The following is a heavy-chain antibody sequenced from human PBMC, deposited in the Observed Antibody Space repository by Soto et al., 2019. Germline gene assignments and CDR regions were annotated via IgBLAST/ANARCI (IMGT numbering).Heavy chain of an antibody. V-gene: IGHV4-39*01. J-gene: IGHJ4*02. CDR1: GGSISSSSYY. CDR2: IYYSGST. Sequence: SETLSLTCTVSGGSISSSSYYWAWIRQPPGKGLEWIGTIYYSGSTYYNPSLKSRVTISVDTSKSQFSLKLSSVTAADTAVYYCVSLLYYDSSGFYHSFDYWGQGTLVTVSS. D-gene: IGHD3-22*01. CDR3: VSLLYYDSSGFYHSFDY.